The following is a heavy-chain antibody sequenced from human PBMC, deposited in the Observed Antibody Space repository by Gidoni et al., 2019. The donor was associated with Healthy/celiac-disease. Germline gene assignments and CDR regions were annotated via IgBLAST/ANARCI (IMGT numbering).Heavy chain of an antibody. CDR1: GFTFSSYA. D-gene: IGHD6-19*01. CDR3: AKSSLLFLYSSGREYYFDY. V-gene: IGHV3-23*01. J-gene: IGHJ4*02. CDR2: ISGSGGST. Sequence: EVQLLESGGGLVQPGWSLRLSCDASGFTFSSYAISWVRQAPGKGLEWVSAISGSGGSTYYADSVKGRFTISRDNSKNTLYLQMNSLRAEDTAVYYCAKSSLLFLYSSGREYYFDYWGQGTLVTVSS.